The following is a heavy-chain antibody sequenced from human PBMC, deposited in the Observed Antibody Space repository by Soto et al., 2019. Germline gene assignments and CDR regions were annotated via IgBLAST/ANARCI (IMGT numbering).Heavy chain of an antibody. V-gene: IGHV3-30*18. CDR3: AKDLYCDYEVPYYYYGMDV. J-gene: IGHJ6*02. Sequence: GGSLRLSCAASGFTFSSYGMHWVRQAPGKGLEWVAVISYDGSNKYYADSVKGRFTISRDNSKNTLYLQMNSLRAEDTAVYYCAKDLYCDYEVPYYYYGMDVWGQGTTVTGSS. D-gene: IGHD4-17*01. CDR1: GFTFSSYG. CDR2: ISYDGSNK.